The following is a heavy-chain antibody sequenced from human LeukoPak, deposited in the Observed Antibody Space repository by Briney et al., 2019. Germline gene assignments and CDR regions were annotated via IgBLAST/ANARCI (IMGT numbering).Heavy chain of an antibody. D-gene: IGHD3-10*01. CDR1: GFTFSSYA. CDR2: ISGDGGNT. J-gene: IGHJ3*01. Sequence: GGSLRLSCAASGFTFSSYATSWVRKAPGKGLEWVSAISGDGGNTFYTDSLKGRFTISRDDSKNTVFLQMRSLRAEDTAVYYYAKETLVVGKGAFDFWGQGTMVTVSS. CDR3: AKETLVVGKGAFDF. V-gene: IGHV3-23*01.